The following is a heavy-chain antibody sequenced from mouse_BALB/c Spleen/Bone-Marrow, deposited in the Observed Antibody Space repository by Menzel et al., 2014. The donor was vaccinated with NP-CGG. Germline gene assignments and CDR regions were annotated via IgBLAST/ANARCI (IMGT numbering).Heavy chain of an antibody. V-gene: IGHV1-18*01. CDR1: GYSFTDYT. CDR3: ARDGYGWYLGV. J-gene: IGHJ1*01. Sequence: VQLQQSGPELVKPGASMKISCKASGYSFTDYTMNWVRQSHGKNLEWIGLINPYNGGSTYNQKFKGTATLTVDRSSSTAYMELLSLTSDDSAVNYCARDGYGWYLGVRGAGTPVPVTS. D-gene: IGHD2-2*01. CDR2: INPYNGGS.